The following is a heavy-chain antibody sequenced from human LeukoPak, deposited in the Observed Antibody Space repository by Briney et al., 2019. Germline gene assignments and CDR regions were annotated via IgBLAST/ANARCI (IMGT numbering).Heavy chain of an antibody. CDR3: ARVRRYYDILTGYYYYYYMDV. D-gene: IGHD3-9*01. J-gene: IGHJ6*03. V-gene: IGHV4-30-4*08. CDR1: GGSISSYY. Sequence: SETLSLTCTVSGGSISSYYWSWIRQPPGKGLEWIGYIYYSGSTYYNPSLKSRVTISVDTSKNQFSLKLSSVTAADTAVYYCARVRRYYDILTGYYYYYYMDVWGKGTTVTVSS. CDR2: IYYSGST.